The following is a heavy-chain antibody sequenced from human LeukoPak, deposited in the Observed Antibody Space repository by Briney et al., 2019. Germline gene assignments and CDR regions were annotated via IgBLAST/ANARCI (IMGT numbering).Heavy chain of an antibody. V-gene: IGHV3-30*18. D-gene: IGHD3-10*01. J-gene: IGHJ4*02. CDR2: ISYDGGNK. CDR3: AKDRAYLWFGESPPDY. CDR1: GFTFSSYG. Sequence: GGSLRLSCAASGFTFSSYGMHWVRQAPGKGLEWVAVISYDGGNKYYADSVKGRFTISRDNSKNTLYLQMNSLRAEDTAVYYCAKDRAYLWFGESPPDYWGQGTLVTVSS.